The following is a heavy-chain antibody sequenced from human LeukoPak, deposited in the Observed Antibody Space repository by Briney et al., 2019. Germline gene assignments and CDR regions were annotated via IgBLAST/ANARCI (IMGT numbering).Heavy chain of an antibody. CDR2: IYYSGST. V-gene: IGHV4-59*01. J-gene: IGHJ4*02. D-gene: IGHD6-19*01. CDR3: ARESSRAVAGTWDYFDY. Sequence: SETLSLTCTVSGGSISSYYWSWIRQPPGKGLEWIGYIYYSGSTNYNPSLKSRVTISVDTSKNQFSLKLSSVTAADTAVYYCARESSRAVAGTWDYFDYWGQGTLVTVSS. CDR1: GGSISSYY.